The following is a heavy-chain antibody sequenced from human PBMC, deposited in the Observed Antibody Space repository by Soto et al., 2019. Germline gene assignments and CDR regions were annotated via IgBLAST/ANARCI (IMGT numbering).Heavy chain of an antibody. CDR3: ATRAVPASDARENYFDY. D-gene: IGHD2-2*01. J-gene: IGHJ4*02. CDR2: INPSGGST. V-gene: IGHV1-46*01. CDR1: GYTFTSYY. Sequence: ASVKVSCKASGYTFTSYYMHWVRQAPGQGLEWMGIINPSGGSTSYAQKFQGRVTMTRDTSTSTVYMELSSLRSEDTAEYYCATRAVPASDARENYFDYWGQGTPVTVSS.